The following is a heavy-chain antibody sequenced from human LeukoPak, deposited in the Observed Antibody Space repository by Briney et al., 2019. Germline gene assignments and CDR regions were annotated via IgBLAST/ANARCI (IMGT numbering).Heavy chain of an antibody. V-gene: IGHV3-21*01. CDR3: ARDKSTAMANFDY. CDR2: ISSSSSYI. J-gene: IGHJ4*02. CDR1: GFTFSSYS. D-gene: IGHD5-18*01. Sequence: GGSLRLSCAASGFTFSSYSMNWVRQAPGKGLEWVSSISSSSSYIYYADSVKGRFTISRDNAKNSLYLQMSSLRAEDTAVYYCARDKSTAMANFDYWAREPWSPSPQ.